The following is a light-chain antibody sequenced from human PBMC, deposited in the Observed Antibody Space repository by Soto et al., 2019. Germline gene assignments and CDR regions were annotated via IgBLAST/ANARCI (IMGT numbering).Light chain of an antibody. V-gene: IGKV3-15*01. CDR2: GAS. Sequence: EVVMTQSPATLSVSPWERASLSCRASQTVGAYLAWYQQKPGQAPRLLIYGASTRATGIPARFSGSGSGTEFTLTISSLQSEDFAVYYCQQYNQWPPFTFGGGTKVDIK. CDR3: QQYNQWPPFT. J-gene: IGKJ4*01. CDR1: QTVGAY.